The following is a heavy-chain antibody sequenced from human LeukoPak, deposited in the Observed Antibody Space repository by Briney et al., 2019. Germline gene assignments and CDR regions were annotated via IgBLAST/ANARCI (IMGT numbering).Heavy chain of an antibody. J-gene: IGHJ3*01. V-gene: IGHV5-51*01. CDR3: ARRPAGRAGFDL. CDR2: IFPHDSDT. CDR1: GYGFSSYW. Sequence: PGESLKISCQGSGYGFSSYWIGWVRQMPGKGLERMGVIFPHDSDTTYSPSFQGQISFSADRSINTAYLQWHSLKASDTAIYYCARRPAGRAGFDLWGQGTLVIVSA. D-gene: IGHD6-13*01.